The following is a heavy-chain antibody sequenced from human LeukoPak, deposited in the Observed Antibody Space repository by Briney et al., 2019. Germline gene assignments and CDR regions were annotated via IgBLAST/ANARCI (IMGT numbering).Heavy chain of an antibody. CDR1: GYSISSGYY. Sequence: PSETLSLTCAVSGYSISSGYYWGWFRQPPGKGLEWIGSINHSGSTYYNPSLKNRVTISVDPSKIQFSLKLSSVTAADTAVYYCARGGTMVRGVISDYYYYYMDVWGKGTTVTVSS. J-gene: IGHJ6*03. V-gene: IGHV4-38-2*01. CDR2: INHSGST. D-gene: IGHD3-10*01. CDR3: ARGGTMVRGVISDYYYYYMDV.